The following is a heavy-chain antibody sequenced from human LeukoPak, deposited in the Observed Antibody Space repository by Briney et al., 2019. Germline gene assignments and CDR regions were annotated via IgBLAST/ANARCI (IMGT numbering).Heavy chain of an antibody. Sequence: SETLSLTCTVSDGSMSSYYWSWIRRPPGKGLEWIVYIYYNGDTSYNASLKSRVTISIDTSKNQFSLKLDSVTAADTAMYYCVRDSRNYGIYWGQGTLVTVSS. J-gene: IGHJ4*02. D-gene: IGHD3-9*01. CDR3: VRDSRNYGIY. CDR2: IYYNGDT. V-gene: IGHV4-59*01. CDR1: DGSMSSYY.